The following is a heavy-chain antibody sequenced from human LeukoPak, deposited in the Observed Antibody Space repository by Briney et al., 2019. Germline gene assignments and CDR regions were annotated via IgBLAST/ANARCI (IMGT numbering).Heavy chain of an antibody. CDR1: GFTFTSHS. CDR2: IGSRSTSI. J-gene: IGHJ3*02. Sequence: GGSLRLSCAASGFTFTSHSMNWVRQAPGKGLEWVLSIGSRSTSIYYADSVKGRFTISRDNAKNSLYLQMNSLRAEDTAVYYCARESSESFDIWGQGTMVTVSS. D-gene: IGHD6-25*01. V-gene: IGHV3-21*01. CDR3: ARESSESFDI.